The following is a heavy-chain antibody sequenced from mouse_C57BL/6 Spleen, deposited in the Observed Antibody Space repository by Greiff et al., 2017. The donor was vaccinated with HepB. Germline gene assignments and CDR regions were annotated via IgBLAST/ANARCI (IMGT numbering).Heavy chain of an antibody. Sequence: DVMLVESGGGLVQPGGSLSLSCAASGFTFTDYYMSWVRQPPGKALEWLGFIRNKANGYTTEYSASVKGRFTISRDNSQSILYLQMNALRAEDSATYYCARYIWGSSLFDYWGQGTTLTVSS. V-gene: IGHV7-3*01. D-gene: IGHD1-1*01. CDR1: GFTFTDYY. CDR2: IRNKANGYTT. CDR3: ARYIWGSSLFDY. J-gene: IGHJ2*01.